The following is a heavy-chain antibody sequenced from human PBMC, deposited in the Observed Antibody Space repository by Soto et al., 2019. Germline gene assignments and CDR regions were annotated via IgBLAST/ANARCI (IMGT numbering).Heavy chain of an antibody. D-gene: IGHD5-18*01. J-gene: IGHJ4*02. CDR2: ISYSGST. V-gene: IGHV4-59*13. Sequence: SATLSFTCTVSAGSISSYYWSLIRQPPGKGLEWIWYISYSGSTNYNPSLKSRVTISVDTAKKHFSLKLISVIAADTAVYYCARLLMSGYSYGYDYRGQGTLVTVS. CDR3: ARLLMSGYSYGYDY. CDR1: AGSISSYY.